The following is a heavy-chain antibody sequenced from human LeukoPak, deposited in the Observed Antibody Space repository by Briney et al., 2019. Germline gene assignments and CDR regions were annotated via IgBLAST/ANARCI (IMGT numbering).Heavy chain of an antibody. D-gene: IGHD6-6*01. V-gene: IGHV3-11*04. J-gene: IGHJ5*01. CDR3: TRDPRHFDS. CDR1: GFTFSDSY. CDR2: ISGSGHDI. Sequence: GGSLRLSCAASGFTFSDSYMTWVRQAPGKGEEWVAYISGSGHDINYSDSVKGRFTISRDNAKNSLYLQMSSLRVEDTAVYYCTRDPRHFDSCGQGTLVTVSS.